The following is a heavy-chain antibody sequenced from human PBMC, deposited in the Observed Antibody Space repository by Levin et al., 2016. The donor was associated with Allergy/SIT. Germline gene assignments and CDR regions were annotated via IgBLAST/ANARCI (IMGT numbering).Heavy chain of an antibody. D-gene: IGHD3-22*01. CDR1: GGSISSSNW. J-gene: IGHJ5*02. CDR3: ARASILYYYDSSGGKGPNWFDP. V-gene: IGHV4-4*02. Sequence: SETLSLTCAVSGGSISSSNWWSWVRQPPGKGLEWIGEIYHSGSTNYNPSLKSRVTISVDKSKNQFSLKLSSVTAADTAVYYCARASILYYYDSSGGKGPNWFDPWGQGTLVTVSS. CDR2: IYHSGST.